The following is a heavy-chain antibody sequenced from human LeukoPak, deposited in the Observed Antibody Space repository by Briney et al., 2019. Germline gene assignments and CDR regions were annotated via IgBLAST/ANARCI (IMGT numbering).Heavy chain of an antibody. CDR1: GGSISSYY. Sequence: SETLSLTCTVSGGSISSYYWSWIRQPAGKGLEWIGCIYTSGSTNYNPSLKSRVTMSVDTSKNQFSLKLSSVTAADTAVYYCAREGPYYDFWSGDIWGQGTMVTVSS. CDR2: IYTSGST. D-gene: IGHD3-3*01. V-gene: IGHV4-4*07. J-gene: IGHJ3*02. CDR3: AREGPYYDFWSGDI.